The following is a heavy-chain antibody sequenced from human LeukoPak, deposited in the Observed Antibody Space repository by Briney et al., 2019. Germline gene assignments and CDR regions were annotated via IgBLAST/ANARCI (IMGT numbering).Heavy chain of an antibody. CDR3: ARVGCSSTSCYYGMDA. CDR2: IYHSGST. J-gene: IGHJ6*04. Sequence: SETLSLTCAVSGGSISSGGYSWSWIRQPPGKGLERIGYIYHSGSTYYNPSLKSRVTISVDRSKNQFSLKLSSVTAADTAVYYCARVGCSSTSCYYGMDAWGNGTTVTVSS. D-gene: IGHD2-2*01. V-gene: IGHV4-30-2*01. CDR1: GGSISSGGYS.